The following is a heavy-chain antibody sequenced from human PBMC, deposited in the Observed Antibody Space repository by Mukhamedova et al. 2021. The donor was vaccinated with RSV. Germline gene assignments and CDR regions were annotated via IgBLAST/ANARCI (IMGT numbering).Heavy chain of an antibody. V-gene: IGHV4-59*01. D-gene: IGHD6-6*01. Sequence: NYNPSLKSRVTISVDTSKNQFSLKLSSVTTAETAVYYCARAYSRSSHAFYIWGQGTMFTVSS. CDR3: ARAYSRSSHAFYI. J-gene: IGHJ3*02.